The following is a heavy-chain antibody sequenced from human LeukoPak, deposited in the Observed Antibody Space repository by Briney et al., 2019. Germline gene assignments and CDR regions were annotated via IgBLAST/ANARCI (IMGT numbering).Heavy chain of an antibody. CDR2: IYKSGST. CDR3: ARVLGLSRSGSFGY. J-gene: IGHJ4*02. V-gene: IGHV4-59*01. CDR1: GVSISRYY. D-gene: IGHD2-15*01. Sequence: SETLSLTCTVSGVSISRYYWSWIRQPPGKGLECIGYIYKSGSTNYNPSLKSRVTISLDTSKNQFSLNLSSVTAADTAVYYCARVLGLSRSGSFGYWGQGTLVTVSS.